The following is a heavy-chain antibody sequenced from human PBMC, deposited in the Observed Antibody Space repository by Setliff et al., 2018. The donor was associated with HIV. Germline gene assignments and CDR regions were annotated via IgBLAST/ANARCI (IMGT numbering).Heavy chain of an antibody. V-gene: IGHV4-34*01. D-gene: IGHD6-13*01. CDR1: GGSFSGYY. CDR2: IYYRGST. CDR3: ARGRYRSRWYASDHYYIDV. J-gene: IGHJ6*03. Sequence: PSETLSLTCGVYGGSFSGYYWGWIRQPPGKGLQWIGSIYYRGSTYYNPSLKSRVTISVDTSKNQFSLKLRSVTAADTALYYCARGRYRSRWYASDHYYIDVWGKGTTVTVSS.